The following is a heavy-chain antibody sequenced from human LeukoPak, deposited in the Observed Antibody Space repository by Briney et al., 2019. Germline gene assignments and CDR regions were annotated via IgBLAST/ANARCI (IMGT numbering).Heavy chain of an antibody. J-gene: IGHJ3*02. D-gene: IGHD2-15*01. Sequence: ASVKVSCKASGGTFSSYAISWVRQAPGQGLEWMGGIIPIFGTANYAQKFQGRVTITADESTSTAYMELSSLRSEDTAVYYCARELIVGGAFDIWGQGTMVTVSS. CDR2: IIPIFGTA. CDR1: GGTFSSYA. CDR3: ARELIVGGAFDI. V-gene: IGHV1-69*13.